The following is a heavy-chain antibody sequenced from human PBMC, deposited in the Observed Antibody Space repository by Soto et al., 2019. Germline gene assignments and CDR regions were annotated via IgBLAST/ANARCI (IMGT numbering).Heavy chain of an antibody. V-gene: IGHV1-69*13. J-gene: IGHJ6*02. CDR2: IIPIFGTA. Sequence: ASVKVSCKASGGTFSSYAISWVRQAPGQGLEWMGGIIPIFGTANYAQKFQGRVTITADESTSTAYMELSSLRSEDTAVYYCARDGPYRQYYDILTGYYSPKLYYYGMDVWGQGTTVTVSS. CDR1: GGTFSSYA. CDR3: ARDGPYRQYYDILTGYYSPKLYYYGMDV. D-gene: IGHD3-9*01.